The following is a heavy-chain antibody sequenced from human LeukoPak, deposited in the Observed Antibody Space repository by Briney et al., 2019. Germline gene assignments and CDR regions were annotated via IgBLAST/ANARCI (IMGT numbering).Heavy chain of an antibody. J-gene: IGHJ3*02. Sequence: SETLSLTCIVSGGSISSSSYYWGWIRQPPGKGLEWIGSIYYSGTAYYNPSLKSRVTISVDTSKNQFSLKLSSVTAADTAVYYCARDFSAAFDIWGQGTMVTVSS. D-gene: IGHD2/OR15-2a*01. V-gene: IGHV4-39*07. CDR3: ARDFSAAFDI. CDR1: GGSISSSSYY. CDR2: IYYSGTA.